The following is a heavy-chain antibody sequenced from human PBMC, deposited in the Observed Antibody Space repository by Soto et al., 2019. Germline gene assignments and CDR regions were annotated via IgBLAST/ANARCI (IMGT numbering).Heavy chain of an antibody. Sequence: QVQLVQSGAEVKKPGASVKVSCKASGYTFTGYYMHWVRQAPGQGLEWMGWINPNSGGTNYAQKFQGWVTMTRDTSISTAYMELSRLRSDDTAVYYCARGCSSTRCYAHNWFDPWGQGTLVTVSS. CDR3: ARGCSSTRCYAHNWFDP. J-gene: IGHJ5*02. CDR1: GYTFTGYY. V-gene: IGHV1-2*04. CDR2: INPNSGGT. D-gene: IGHD2-2*01.